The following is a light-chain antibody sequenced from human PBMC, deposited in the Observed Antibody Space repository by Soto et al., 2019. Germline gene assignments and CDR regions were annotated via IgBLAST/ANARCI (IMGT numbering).Light chain of an antibody. J-gene: IGKJ1*01. V-gene: IGKV3-15*01. CDR2: GAS. CDR3: QQYNNWPPWT. Sequence: EVVMTQSPATLSVSPGERATLSCRASQRVNTDVAWYQQKPGQAPRLLIYGASTRATGIPARFSGSGSGTEFTLTISSLQSEDFAVYYCQQYNNWPPWTFGQGTKVDIK. CDR1: QRVNTD.